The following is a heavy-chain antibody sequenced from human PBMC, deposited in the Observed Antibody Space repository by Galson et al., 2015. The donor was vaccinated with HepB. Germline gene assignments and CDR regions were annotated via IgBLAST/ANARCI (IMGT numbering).Heavy chain of an antibody. CDR1: GASTRSYY. D-gene: IGHD4-17*01. J-gene: IGHJ2*01. CDR3: ARHPLDYDPTYWWFDL. CDR2: IYNSGSA. V-gene: IGHV4-59*08. Sequence: LTCTVSGASTRSYYWSWIRQPPGKGLEWIGYIYNSGSANYNPSLKSRVTISIDTSKKQFSLKLSSVTAADTAVYYCARHPLDYDPTYWWFDLWGRGTLVTVSS.